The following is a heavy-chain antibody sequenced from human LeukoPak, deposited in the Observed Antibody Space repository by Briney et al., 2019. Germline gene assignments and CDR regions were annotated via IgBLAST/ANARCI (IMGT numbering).Heavy chain of an antibody. D-gene: IGHD5-18*01. J-gene: IGHJ4*02. Sequence: PSETLSLTCTVSGGSISSYYWSWIRQPPGEGLEWIGYIYYSGSTNYNPSLKSRVTISVDTSKNQFSLKLSSVTAADTAVYYCARGGYNYVGIFDFWGQGTLVTVSS. V-gene: IGHV4-59*01. CDR2: IYYSGST. CDR1: GGSISSYY. CDR3: ARGGYNYVGIFDF.